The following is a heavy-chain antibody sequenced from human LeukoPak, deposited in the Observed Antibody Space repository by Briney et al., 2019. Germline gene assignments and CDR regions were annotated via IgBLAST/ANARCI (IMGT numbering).Heavy chain of an antibody. CDR1: GYSFISYW. CDR3: ASPHGGNPPDAFDI. J-gene: IGHJ3*02. D-gene: IGHD4-23*01. Sequence: GESLWISCMGSGYSFISYWVGGVRQLPGKGLEWMGIIYPGASDIRYSPSFQGQVTISADRSISTPYLQWRSLRASGTALYYCASPHGGNPPDAFDILRQRTMVSVSS. CDR2: IYPGASDI. V-gene: IGHV5-51*01.